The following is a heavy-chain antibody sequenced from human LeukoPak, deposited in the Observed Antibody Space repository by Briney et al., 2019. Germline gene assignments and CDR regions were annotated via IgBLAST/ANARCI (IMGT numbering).Heavy chain of an antibody. V-gene: IGHV3-53*01. CDR3: ASHTGIHYSDY. Sequence: GGSLRLSCAASGFTVSSNYMSWVRQAPGKGLEWVSVIYSGGSTYYADSVKGRFTISRDNSKNTLYLQMNSLRAEDTAVYYCASHTGIHYSDYLVQGTPVSDCS. J-gene: IGHJ4*02. CDR2: IYSGGST. D-gene: IGHD1-1*01. CDR1: GFTVSSNY.